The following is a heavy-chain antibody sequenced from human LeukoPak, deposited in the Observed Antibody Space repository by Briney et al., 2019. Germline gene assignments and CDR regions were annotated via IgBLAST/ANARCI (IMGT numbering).Heavy chain of an antibody. J-gene: IGHJ4*02. CDR1: GYSFTSYW. D-gene: IGHD5-24*01. Sequence: GESLKISCKGSGYSFTSYWIAWVRQMPGKGLEWMGIIYPGDSDTKYSPSFQGQVTISADKSISTAYLQWSSLKASDTAMYFCARRRDGYIGDFDYWGQGTLVTVSS. CDR2: IYPGDSDT. V-gene: IGHV5-51*01. CDR3: ARRRDGYIGDFDY.